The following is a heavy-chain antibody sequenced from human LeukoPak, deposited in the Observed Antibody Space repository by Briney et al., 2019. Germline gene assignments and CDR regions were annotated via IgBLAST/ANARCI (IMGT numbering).Heavy chain of an antibody. CDR3: TRHDAVPVIGHGMGV. J-gene: IGHJ6*02. V-gene: IGHV4-59*08. CDR1: AGSIRSFY. Sequence: SETLSLTCTVSAGSIRSFYWSWIRQPPGKGREWIGYIYYTGNTNYNPSHESRVTISVDTSKNQFSLKLNSVTAADTAVYYCTRHDAVPVIGHGMGVWGQGTTVTVSS. D-gene: IGHD3-16*02. CDR2: IYYTGNT.